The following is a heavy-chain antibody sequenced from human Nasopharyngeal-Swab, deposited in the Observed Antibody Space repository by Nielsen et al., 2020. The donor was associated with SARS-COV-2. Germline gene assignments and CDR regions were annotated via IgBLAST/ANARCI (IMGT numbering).Heavy chain of an antibody. Sequence: WVRQAPGQRLEWMGWITAGNGNTQYSQKFHDRLTLTSDTSANTAYMDLSSLRSEDTAVYYCVRDDGSSWLLGKWGQGTLVTVSS. D-gene: IGHD6-13*01. J-gene: IGHJ4*02. V-gene: IGHV1-3*01. CDR2: ITAGNGNT. CDR3: VRDDGSSWLLGK.